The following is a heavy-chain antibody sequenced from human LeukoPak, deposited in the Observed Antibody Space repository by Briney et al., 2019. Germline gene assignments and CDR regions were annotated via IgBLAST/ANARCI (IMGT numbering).Heavy chain of an antibody. J-gene: IGHJ4*02. D-gene: IGHD6-19*01. CDR2: IYYSGST. Sequence: MTSETLSLTCAVYGGSFSGYYWSWIRQPPGKGLEWIGYIYYSGSTNYNPSLKSRVTISVDTSKNQFSLKLSSVTAADTAVYYCARRVAGTAGFDYWGQGTLVTVSS. CDR3: ARRVAGTAGFDY. V-gene: IGHV4-59*01. CDR1: GGSFSGYY.